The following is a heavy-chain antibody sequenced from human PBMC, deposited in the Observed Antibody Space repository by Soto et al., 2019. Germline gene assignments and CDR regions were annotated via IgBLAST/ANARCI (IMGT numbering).Heavy chain of an antibody. Sequence: QVQLVQSGAEVRKPGASVTVSCRSSGDSFNDYYIHWVRQAPGQGFEWMGWINPNGGVTKYAQKFQGWVSMTRDTSIRTGYMQLSRLRSDDTAVYYCARESGGATATLDYYYFYMDVWGTGTTVTASS. V-gene: IGHV1-2*04. D-gene: IGHD5-12*01. J-gene: IGHJ6*03. CDR3: ARESGGATATLDYYYFYMDV. CDR1: GDSFNDYY. CDR2: INPNGGVT.